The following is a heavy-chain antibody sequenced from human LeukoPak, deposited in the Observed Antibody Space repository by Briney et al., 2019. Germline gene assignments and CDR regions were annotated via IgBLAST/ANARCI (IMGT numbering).Heavy chain of an antibody. Sequence: GGSLRLSCAASGFTFSNYAMTWVRQAPGKGLEWLSLISGSGDTTYYADSVKGRFTISRDNSKNTLYLQMNSLRAEDTAVYYCAKDLGVLMNSVVVPGADYWGQGTLVTVSS. J-gene: IGHJ4*02. CDR2: ISGSGDTT. V-gene: IGHV3-23*01. CDR3: AKDLGVLMNSVVVPGADY. CDR1: GFTFSNYA. D-gene: IGHD2-2*01.